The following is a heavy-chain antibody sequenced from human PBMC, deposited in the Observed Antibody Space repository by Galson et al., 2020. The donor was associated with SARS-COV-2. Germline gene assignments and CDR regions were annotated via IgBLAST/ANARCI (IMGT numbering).Heavy chain of an antibody. V-gene: IGHV4-31*03. J-gene: IGHJ4*02. CDR2: IYYSGST. D-gene: IGHD6-13*01. CDR3: AREARIAAAVPTADY. CDR1: GGSISSGGYY. Sequence: ASETLSLTCTVSGGSISSGGYYWSWIRQHPGKGLDWIGSIYYSGSTYYNPSLKSRVTISVDTSKNQFSLKLSSVTAADTAVYYCAREARIAAAVPTADYWGQGTLVTVSS.